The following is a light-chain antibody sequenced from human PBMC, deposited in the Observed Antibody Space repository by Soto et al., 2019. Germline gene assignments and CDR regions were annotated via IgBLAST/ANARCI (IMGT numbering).Light chain of an antibody. Sequence: DIQMTQSPSAMSASVGDRVTITCRASQGINNYLAWFQQKPGKVPKRLISAASSLQTGVPSRFSGSGSGTEFTLTTSSLQPEDFATDYCLQHSNYPLTFGGGTKVEI. CDR3: LQHSNYPLT. V-gene: IGKV1-17*03. J-gene: IGKJ4*01. CDR2: AAS. CDR1: QGINNY.